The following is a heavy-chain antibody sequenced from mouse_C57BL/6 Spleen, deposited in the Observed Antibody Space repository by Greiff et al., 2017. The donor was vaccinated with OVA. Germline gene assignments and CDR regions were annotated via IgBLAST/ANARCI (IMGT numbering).Heavy chain of an antibody. CDR2: IDPENGDT. CDR3: TTAQAPFAY. V-gene: IGHV14-4*01. CDR1: GFNIKDDY. J-gene: IGHJ3*01. D-gene: IGHD3-2*02. Sequence: EVKLVESGAELVRPGASVKLSCTASGFNIKDDYMHWVKQRPEQGLEWIGWIDPENGDTEYASKFQGKATITADTSSNTAYLQLSSLTSEDTAVYYCTTAQAPFAYWGQGTLVTVSA.